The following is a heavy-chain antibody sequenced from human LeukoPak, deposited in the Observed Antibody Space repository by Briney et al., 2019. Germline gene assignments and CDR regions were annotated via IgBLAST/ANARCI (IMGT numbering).Heavy chain of an antibody. J-gene: IGHJ6*03. CDR2: ISAYNGNT. CDR3: AKNRPSTTYMDV. V-gene: IGHV1-18*01. Sequence: ASVKVSCKASGYTFTSYGISWVRQAPGQGLEWMGWISAYNGNTNYAQKLQGRVTMTTDTSTSTAYMELRSLRSDDTAVYYCAKNRPSTTYMDVWGKGTTVTISS. D-gene: IGHD2-2*01. CDR1: GYTFTSYG.